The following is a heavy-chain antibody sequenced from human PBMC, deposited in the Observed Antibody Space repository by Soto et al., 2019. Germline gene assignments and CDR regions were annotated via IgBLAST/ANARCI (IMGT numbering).Heavy chain of an antibody. Sequence: SETLSLTCTVSGGSISSGCYYWSWIRQHPGKGLEWIGYIYYSGSTYYNPSLKSRVTISVDTSKNQFSLKLSSVTAADTAVYYCARAVVDCTNGVCYTTIYFDYWGQGTLVTVSS. CDR1: GGSISSGCYY. J-gene: IGHJ4*02. V-gene: IGHV4-31*03. D-gene: IGHD2-8*01. CDR2: IYYSGST. CDR3: ARAVVDCTNGVCYTTIYFDY.